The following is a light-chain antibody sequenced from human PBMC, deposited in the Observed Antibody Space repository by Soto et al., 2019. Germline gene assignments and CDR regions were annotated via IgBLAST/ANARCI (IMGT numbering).Light chain of an antibody. CDR3: QQDTGPPTT. Sequence: EIILTQSPDTLSLSPGERANLSCRASQTVSSNYLAWCQQRPGQAPRLLIYGASTRAAGIPDRFSGSGSGTDFTLTITRLEPEDSAVYFCQQDTGPPTTFGQGTRREIK. V-gene: IGKV3-20*01. CDR1: QTVSSNY. J-gene: IGKJ5*01. CDR2: GAS.